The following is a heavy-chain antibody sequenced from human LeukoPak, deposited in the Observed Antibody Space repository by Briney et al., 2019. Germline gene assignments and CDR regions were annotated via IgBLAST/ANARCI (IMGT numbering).Heavy chain of an antibody. CDR1: GFTFRRYD. Sequence: PGGSLRLSCAASGFTFRRYDMSWVRQAPGKGLEWVSAISGNGDSTYYADSMKGRFIISRDNSKDSLYLQMNSLRTEDTALYYCTKGGQVVESRWAWPDYWGQGTLVTVSS. CDR2: ISGNGDST. V-gene: IGHV3-43*02. D-gene: IGHD2-15*01. J-gene: IGHJ4*02. CDR3: TKGGQVVESRWAWPDY.